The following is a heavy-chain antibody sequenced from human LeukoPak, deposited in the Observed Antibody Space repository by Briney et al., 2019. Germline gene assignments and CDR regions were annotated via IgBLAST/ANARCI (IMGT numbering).Heavy chain of an antibody. D-gene: IGHD6-19*01. Sequence: GGTLRLSCAASGFTFSTYGMNWVRQAPGKGLEWVSAISGRDGNTYYADSVRGRFTISRDNSKNTLYLQMNSLRAEDTAVYFCAKGSKAVLFTRDHYMDVWGKGTTVTISS. CDR2: ISGRDGNT. J-gene: IGHJ6*03. V-gene: IGHV3-23*01. CDR1: GFTFSTYG. CDR3: AKGSKAVLFTRDHYMDV.